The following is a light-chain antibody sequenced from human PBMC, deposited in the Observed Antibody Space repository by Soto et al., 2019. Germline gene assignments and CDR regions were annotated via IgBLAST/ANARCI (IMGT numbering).Light chain of an antibody. V-gene: IGKV3-11*01. CDR1: QSVSSY. CDR2: DAS. CDR3: QQRSNWPFT. Sequence: EIVLTQSPDTLSLSPGARATLSCRASQSVSSYLAWYQQKPGQAPRLLIYDASNRATGIPARFSGSGSGTDFTLTISSLEPEDFAVYYCQQRSNWPFTFGQGTRLEIK. J-gene: IGKJ5*01.